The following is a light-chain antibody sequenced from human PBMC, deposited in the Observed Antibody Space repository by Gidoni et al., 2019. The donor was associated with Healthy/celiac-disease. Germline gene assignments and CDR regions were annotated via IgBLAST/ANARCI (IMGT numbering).Light chain of an antibody. CDR2: GAS. CDR1: QSVSSSY. J-gene: IGKJ1*01. Sequence: EIVLTQSPGTLSLSPAERATLSCRASQSVSSSYLAWYQQKPGQAPRLLIYGASSRATGIPDRFSGSGSGTDFTLTIRRLEPEDFAVYYCQQYGSSPVAFGQGTKVEIK. CDR3: QQYGSSPVA. V-gene: IGKV3-20*01.